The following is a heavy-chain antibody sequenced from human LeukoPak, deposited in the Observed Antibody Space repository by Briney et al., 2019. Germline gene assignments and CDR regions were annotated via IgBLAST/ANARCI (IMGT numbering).Heavy chain of an antibody. V-gene: IGHV4-4*02. J-gene: IGHJ4*02. D-gene: IGHD5-24*01. Sequence: PSETLPLTCAVSGGSISSANWWSWVRPPPGKGLEWIGEIYLGGKTNYNPSLKSRVTISIDTSKNQFSLKLISVTAADTALYYCARHMATPGTRGFDSWGQGTLVTVSS. CDR3: ARHMATPGTRGFDS. CDR2: IYLGGKT. CDR1: GGSISSANW.